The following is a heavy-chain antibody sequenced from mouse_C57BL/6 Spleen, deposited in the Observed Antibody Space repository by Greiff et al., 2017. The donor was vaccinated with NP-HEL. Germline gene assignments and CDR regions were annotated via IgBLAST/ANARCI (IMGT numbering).Heavy chain of an antibody. D-gene: IGHD2-3*01. CDR3: ARADGYYRAFAY. CDR2: ISYDGSN. CDR1: GYSITSGYY. J-gene: IGHJ3*01. Sequence: VQLKESGPGLVKPSQSLSLTCSVTGYSITSGYYWNWIRQFPGNKLEWMGYISYDGSNNYNPSLKNRISITRDTSKNQFFLKLNSVTTEDTATYYCARADGYYRAFAYWGQGTQVTVSA. V-gene: IGHV3-6*01.